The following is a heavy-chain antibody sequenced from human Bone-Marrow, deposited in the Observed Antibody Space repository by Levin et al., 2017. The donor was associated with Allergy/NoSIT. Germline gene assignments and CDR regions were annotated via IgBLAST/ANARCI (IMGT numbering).Heavy chain of an antibody. CDR1: GDSVSSNSAA. CDR3: ARAPGYCSGGSCYKSYYDYYMDV. V-gene: IGHV6-1*01. J-gene: IGHJ6*03. D-gene: IGHD2-15*01. Sequence: SSQTLSLTCAISGDSVSSNSAAWNWIRQSPSRGLEWLGRTYYRSKWYNDYAVSVKSRITINPDTSKNQFSLQLNSVTPEDTAVYYCARAPGYCSGGSCYKSYYDYYMDVWGKGTTVTVSS. CDR2: TYYRSKWYN.